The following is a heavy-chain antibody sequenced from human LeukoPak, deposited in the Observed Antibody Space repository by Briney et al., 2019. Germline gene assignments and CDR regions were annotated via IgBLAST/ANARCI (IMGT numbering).Heavy chain of an antibody. Sequence: GRSLRLSCAASGFTFSSYAMHWVRQAPGKGLEWVSTISADGDGRHYADSVNGRFTISRDNSKDTLYLQMDSLRPEDTAIYYCANGYDSSHYYSGPWGQGTLVTVSS. V-gene: IGHV3-23*01. D-gene: IGHD3-22*01. CDR2: ISADGDGR. CDR3: ANGYDSSHYYSGP. J-gene: IGHJ5*02. CDR1: GFTFSSYA.